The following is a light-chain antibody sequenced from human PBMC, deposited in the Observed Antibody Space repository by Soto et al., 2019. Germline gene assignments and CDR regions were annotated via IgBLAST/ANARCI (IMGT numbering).Light chain of an antibody. CDR2: GAS. CDR3: QHYGSSPKT. V-gene: IGKV3-20*01. J-gene: IGKJ1*01. Sequence: EIVLTQSPGTLSLSPGERATLSCRASQSVSSSYLAWYQQKPGQAPRLLIYGASSSATGIPDRFSGSGSGTDFTLTISRLEPEDFAVYYCQHYGSSPKTFGQGTKVDIK. CDR1: QSVSSSY.